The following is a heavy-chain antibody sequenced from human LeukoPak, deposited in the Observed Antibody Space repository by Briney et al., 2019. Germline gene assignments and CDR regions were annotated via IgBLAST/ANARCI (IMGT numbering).Heavy chain of an antibody. CDR2: IYYSGST. D-gene: IGHD6-13*01. V-gene: IGHV4-59*01. J-gene: IGHJ4*02. Sequence: SETLSLTCTVSAGSISSYYWSWLRQPPGKGLEWIGYIYYSGSTNYNPSLKSRVTISVDTSKNQFSLKLSSVTAADTAVYYCARLDTAGYSSSWYGEGPFDYWGQGTLVTVSS. CDR3: ARLDTAGYSSSWYGEGPFDY. CDR1: AGSISSYY.